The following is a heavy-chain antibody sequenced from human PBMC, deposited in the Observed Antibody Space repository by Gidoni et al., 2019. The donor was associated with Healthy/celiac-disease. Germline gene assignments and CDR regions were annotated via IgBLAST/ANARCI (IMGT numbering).Heavy chain of an antibody. CDR3: AKDAVAKYYYGMDV. D-gene: IGHD5-12*01. V-gene: IGHV3-23*01. CDR2: MSGSGGST. Sequence: EVQLLESGGGLVQPGGSLRLSCAASGLTFSSYAMSWVRQAPGKGLEWVSAMSGSGGSTYYEDSVKGRFTSSRDNSKNTLYLQMNSLRAEETAVYYCAKDAVAKYYYGMDVWGQGTTVTVSS. CDR1: GLTFSSYA. J-gene: IGHJ6*02.